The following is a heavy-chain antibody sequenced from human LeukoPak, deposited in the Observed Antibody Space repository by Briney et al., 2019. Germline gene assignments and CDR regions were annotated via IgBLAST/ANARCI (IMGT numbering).Heavy chain of an antibody. J-gene: IGHJ4*02. CDR1: GYSFSNYW. CDR3: ARGGSYTEFDY. D-gene: IGHD1-26*01. CDR2: IDPGDSDT. V-gene: IGHV5-51*01. Sequence: GESLKISCKGSGYSFSNYWIGWVRQMPGKGLEWMGIIDPGDSDTKYSPSFQGQVTISADKSISTACLQWSSLKASDTAIYYCARGGSYTEFDYWGQGSLVTVSS.